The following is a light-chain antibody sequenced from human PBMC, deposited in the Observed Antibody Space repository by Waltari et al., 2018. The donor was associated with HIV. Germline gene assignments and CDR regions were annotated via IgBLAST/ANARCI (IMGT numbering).Light chain of an antibody. CDR1: RSNNGNNT. Sequence: QSVLTQPPSASGTPGPRVTIPCSGSRSNNGNNTENWYKQLPGTAPKLLIYSYNQRPSGVPDRFSGSKSGTSASLAISGLQSEDEADYYCASWDDSLNGYVFGTGTKVTVL. CDR2: SYN. CDR3: ASWDDSLNGYV. J-gene: IGLJ1*01. V-gene: IGLV1-44*01.